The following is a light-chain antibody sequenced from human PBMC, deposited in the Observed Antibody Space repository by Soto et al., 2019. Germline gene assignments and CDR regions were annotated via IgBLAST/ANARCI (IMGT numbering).Light chain of an antibody. J-gene: IGKJ2*01. CDR3: QQYYSTPPT. V-gene: IGKV4-1*01. Sequence: DIVMTQSPDSLGLSLGERATINCKSSQTVLLSSNNKNYLAWYQQKPGQPPKLLIYWASTRESGVPDRFSGSGSGTDFTLTISSLQAEDVAVYYCQQYYSTPPTFGQGTTLEIK. CDR1: QTVLLSSNNKNY. CDR2: WAS.